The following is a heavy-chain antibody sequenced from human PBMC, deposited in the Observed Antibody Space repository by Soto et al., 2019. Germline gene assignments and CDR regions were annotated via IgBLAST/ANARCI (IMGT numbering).Heavy chain of an antibody. V-gene: IGHV4-4*02. CDR1: GGSISSSNW. CDR2: IYHSGST. J-gene: IGHJ4*02. CDR3: ASVATTYFDY. D-gene: IGHD5-12*01. Sequence: QVQLQESGPGLVKPAGTLSLTCAVSGGSISSSNWWSWVRQPPGKGLGWIGEIYHSGSTNYNPSLKSGVTISVDKSKNQFSLKLSSVTAADTAVYYCASVATTYFDYWGQGTLVTVSS.